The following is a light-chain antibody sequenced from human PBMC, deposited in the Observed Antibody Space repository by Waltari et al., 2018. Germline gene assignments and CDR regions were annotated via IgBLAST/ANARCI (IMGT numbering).Light chain of an antibody. CDR2: KDS. Sequence: SYELTQPPSVSVSPGQTARITCPGDALPKQYADWYQQKPGQAPVLVIYKDSERPSGIPERFSGSSSGTTVTLTISGVQAEDEADYYCQSADSSGTNEVFGGGTKLTVL. CDR3: QSADSSGTNEV. J-gene: IGLJ2*01. CDR1: ALPKQY. V-gene: IGLV3-25*03.